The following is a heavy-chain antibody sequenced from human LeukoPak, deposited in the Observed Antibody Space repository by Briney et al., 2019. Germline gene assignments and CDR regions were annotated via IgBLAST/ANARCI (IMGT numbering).Heavy chain of an antibody. CDR3: ARMMGTTYYDFWSGYSNWFDP. CDR2: IYYGGSI. V-gene: IGHV4-28*05. D-gene: IGHD3-3*01. CDR1: GYSISSSNW. J-gene: IGHJ5*02. Sequence: PSETLSLTCAVSGYSISSSNWWGWIRQPPGKGLEWIGYIYYGGSIYYNPSLKSRVTMSVDTSKNQLSLKLSSVTAVDTAVYYCARMMGTTYYDFWSGYSNWFDPWGQGTLVTVSS.